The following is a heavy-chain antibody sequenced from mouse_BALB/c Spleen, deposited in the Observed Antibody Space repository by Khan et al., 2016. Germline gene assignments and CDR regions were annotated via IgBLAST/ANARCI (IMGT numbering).Heavy chain of an antibody. CDR2: IWAGGST. Sequence: QVQLKESGPGLVAPSQSLSITCTVSGFSLTSYGVHWVRQPPGKGLEWLGVIWAGGSTNYNSALMSRLSISKDNSKSQVFLKMNSLQTDDTAMYYCARDGGGYDYAMDYWGQGTSVTVSS. D-gene: IGHD2-2*01. V-gene: IGHV2-9*02. J-gene: IGHJ4*01. CDR3: ARDGGGYDYAMDY. CDR1: GFSLTSYG.